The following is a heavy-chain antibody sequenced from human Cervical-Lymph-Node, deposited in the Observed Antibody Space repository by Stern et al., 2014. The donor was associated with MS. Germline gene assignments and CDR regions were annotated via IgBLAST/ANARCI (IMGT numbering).Heavy chain of an antibody. D-gene: IGHD4-17*01. V-gene: IGHV4-59*01. CDR2: SYYSGST. J-gene: IGHJ6*02. Sequence: QVQLQESGPGLVKPSATLSLTCTVSGGSIRSYYWNWIRQPPGKGLEWIGDSYYSGSTNYDPSLKSRVTISVDTSKNQFSLKLSSVTAADTAVYYCAGAAGYGDFRYYYYGMDVWGQGTTVTVSS. CDR3: AGAAGYGDFRYYYYGMDV. CDR1: GGSIRSYY.